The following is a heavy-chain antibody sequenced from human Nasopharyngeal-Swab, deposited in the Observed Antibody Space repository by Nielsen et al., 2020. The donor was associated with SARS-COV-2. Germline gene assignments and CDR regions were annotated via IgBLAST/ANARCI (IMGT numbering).Heavy chain of an antibody. D-gene: IGHD6-19*01. Sequence: SETLSLTCTVSGGSISSSSYYWGWIRQPPGKGLEWIGSIYYSGSTYYNPSLKSRVTISVDTSKNQFSLKLSSVTAANTAVYYCARHDSGWYQGCFDYRGQGTLVTVSS. CDR2: IYYSGST. V-gene: IGHV4-39*01. CDR1: GGSISSSSYY. CDR3: ARHDSGWYQGCFDY. J-gene: IGHJ4*02.